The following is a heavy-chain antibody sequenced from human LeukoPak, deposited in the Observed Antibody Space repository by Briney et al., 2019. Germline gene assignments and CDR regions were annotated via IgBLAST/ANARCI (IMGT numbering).Heavy chain of an antibody. Sequence: GGSLRLSCAASGFGFSNCWMGWVRQTPGRGREWVIYIKPDVSVTQNVDSMKDRFTITRDNAQKSLSLQMNSLGAEDKAVYYCVRYGVAYGMDVWGQGTTVTVS. D-gene: IGHD2-15*01. CDR1: GFGFSNCW. V-gene: IGHV3-7*01. CDR3: VRYGVAYGMDV. J-gene: IGHJ6*02. CDR2: IKPDVSVT.